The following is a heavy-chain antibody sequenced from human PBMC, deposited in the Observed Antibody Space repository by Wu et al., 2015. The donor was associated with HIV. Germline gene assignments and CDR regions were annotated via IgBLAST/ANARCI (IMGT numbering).Heavy chain of an antibody. J-gene: IGHJ6*02. Sequence: QVQLVQSGAEVKKPGASVKVSCKASGYTFTSYEINWVRQATGQGLEWMGWMNPNSGNTGFAQKFQGRVTMTRNTSISTAYMELSSLKSEDTAVYYCAREFMKTFGVLTPLVAYYYYGMDVWGQGTTVTVSS. V-gene: IGHV1-8*02. D-gene: IGHD3-16*01. CDR1: GYTFTSYE. CDR2: MNPNSGNT. CDR3: AREFMKTFGVLTPLVAYYYYGMDV.